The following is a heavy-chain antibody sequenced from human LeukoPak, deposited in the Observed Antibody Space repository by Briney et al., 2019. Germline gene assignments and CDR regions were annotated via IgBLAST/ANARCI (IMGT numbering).Heavy chain of an antibody. CDR3: GRFVVTGTMVRGVKDAFDI. D-gene: IGHD3-10*01. V-gene: IGHV4-61*02. CDR2: IFNTGST. Sequence: PSETLSLTCAVSGDSIGRGSYYWGWIRQPAGKAPEWIGRIFNTGSTSYNPSLKSRVTISVDTSKNQFSLKVNSVTAADTAVYYCGRFVVTGTMVRGVKDAFDIWGQGTMVTVSS. J-gene: IGHJ3*02. CDR1: GDSIGRGSYY.